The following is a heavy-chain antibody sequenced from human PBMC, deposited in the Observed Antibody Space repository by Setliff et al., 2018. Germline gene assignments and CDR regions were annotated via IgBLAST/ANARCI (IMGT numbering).Heavy chain of an antibody. CDR3: ARDQFSSGWYGAPESYFDR. D-gene: IGHD6-19*01. J-gene: IGHJ4*02. Sequence: PSETLSLTCNVSGDSMYGYYWSWIRQPPGKGLEWIGYIYKSGTTKYSPSLGSRISMSVDTSKNQFSLNLNYVTTADTAVYYCARDQFSSGWYGAPESYFDRWGQGVLVTVSS. CDR2: IYKSGTT. CDR1: GDSMYGYY. V-gene: IGHV4-59*01.